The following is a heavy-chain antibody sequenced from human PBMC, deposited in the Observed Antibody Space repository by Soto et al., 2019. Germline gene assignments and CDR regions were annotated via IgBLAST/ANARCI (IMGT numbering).Heavy chain of an antibody. CDR1: GFAFSNYE. J-gene: IGHJ4*02. D-gene: IGHD6-6*01. CDR3: AGVSFSTSPNFFDS. CDR2: ISLSGSTI. V-gene: IGHV3-48*03. Sequence: EVQLVESGGGLVQPGGSLRLSCAASGFAFSNYEMNWARLAPGKALEWVSYISLSGSTIYYADSVTGRFTISRDDAMNSLYLQMISLRSDDRAVYYCAGVSFSTSPNFFDSWGQGALVTVSS.